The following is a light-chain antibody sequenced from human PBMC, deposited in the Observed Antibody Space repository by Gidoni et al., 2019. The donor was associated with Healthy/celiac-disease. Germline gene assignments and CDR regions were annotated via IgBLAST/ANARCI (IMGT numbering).Light chain of an antibody. CDR3: QQYGSSLSWT. J-gene: IGKJ1*01. CDR1: QSVSSSY. Sequence: EIVLTPSPGTLSLSPVERATLSCRASQSVSSSYLAWYQQKPGQAPRLLIYGASSRATGIPDRCSGSGAGTDFTLTISRLEPEEFAVYYCQQYGSSLSWTFGQGTKVEIK. CDR2: GAS. V-gene: IGKV3-20*01.